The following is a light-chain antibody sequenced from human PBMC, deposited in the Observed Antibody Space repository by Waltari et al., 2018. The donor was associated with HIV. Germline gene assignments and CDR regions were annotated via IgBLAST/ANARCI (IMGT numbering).Light chain of an antibody. J-gene: IGLJ1*01. CDR2: EVS. V-gene: IGLV2-8*01. CDR1: SSDVGGYKY. Sequence: QSALTQPPSASGSPGPSVTISCTGTSSDVGGYKYVSWYHQHPGKAPKLMIYEVSKRPSGVPERFSGSKSGTTATLTVSGLQAEDEADYYCSSYAGRNNYVFGTGTKVTVL. CDR3: SSYAGRNNYV.